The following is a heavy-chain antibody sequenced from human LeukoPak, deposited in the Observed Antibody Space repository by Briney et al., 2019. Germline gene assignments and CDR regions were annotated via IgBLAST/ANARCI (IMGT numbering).Heavy chain of an antibody. CDR2: IIPIFGTA. CDR1: GGPFSSYA. CDR3: ARDRWNDSYYYGMDV. J-gene: IGHJ6*04. Sequence: PVKVSCKASGGPFSSYAISWVRQAPGQGLEWMGGIIPIFGTANYAQKFQGRVTITADESTSTAYMELSSLRSEDTAVYYCARDRWNDSYYYGMDVWGKGPTVTVSS. D-gene: IGHD1-1*01. V-gene: IGHV1-69*01.